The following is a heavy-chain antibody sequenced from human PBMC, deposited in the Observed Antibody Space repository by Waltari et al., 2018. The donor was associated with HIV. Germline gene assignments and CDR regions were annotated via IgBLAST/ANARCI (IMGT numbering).Heavy chain of an antibody. Sequence: TGLLKPSDTLSLTCAVYGGSFSGYYWSWIRQSPERGLEWIGEINHIGSATYNPSLKSLFTMSVDKSKNQFSLKMNSVTAADTYIFYCARGEGTSAHDRYYDSWGQGTLVTVSS. CDR2: INHIGSA. J-gene: IGHJ4*02. D-gene: IGHD2-2*01. V-gene: IGHV4-34*01. CDR3: ARGEGTSAHDRYYDS. CDR1: GGSFSGYY.